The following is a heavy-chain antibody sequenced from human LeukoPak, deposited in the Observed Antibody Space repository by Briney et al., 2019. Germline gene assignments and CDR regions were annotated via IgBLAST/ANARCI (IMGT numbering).Heavy chain of an antibody. CDR1: GFTVSSNY. CDR3: ARDYSSSWLNLNWFDP. CDR2: IYSGGST. V-gene: IGHV3-53*01. D-gene: IGHD6-13*01. Sequence: GGSLRLSCAASGFTVSSNYMSWVRQAPGKGLEWVSVIYSGGSTYYADSVKGRFTISRDNSKNTLYLQMNSLRAEDTAVYYCARDYSSSWLNLNWFDPWGQGTLVTVSS. J-gene: IGHJ5*02.